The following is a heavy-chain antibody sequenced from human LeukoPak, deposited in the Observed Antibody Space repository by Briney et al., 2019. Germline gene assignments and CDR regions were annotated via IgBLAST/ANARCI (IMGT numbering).Heavy chain of an antibody. CDR3: AGHTRTSGGSGYIDY. CDR2: IYHSGST. CDR1: GGSISSSNW. D-gene: IGHD3-10*01. Sequence: PSETLSLTCAVSGGSISSSNWWSWVRQPPGKGLEWIGEIYHSGSTNYNPSLKSRVTISVDKSKNQFSLKLSSVTAADTAVYYCAGHTRTSGGSGYIDYWGQGTLVTVSS. J-gene: IGHJ4*02. V-gene: IGHV4-4*02.